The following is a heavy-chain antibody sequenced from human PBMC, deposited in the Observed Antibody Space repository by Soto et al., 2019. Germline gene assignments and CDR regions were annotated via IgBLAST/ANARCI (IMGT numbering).Heavy chain of an antibody. CDR3: ARELADSVTTAWYFEL. CDR2: IGRGGDT. Sequence: GGSLRLSCEASGIAFSSSDMHWVRQVSGKSLEWVSAIGRGGDTYYPDSVKGRFTISRENAKNSLYLQMNSLTAGDTAVYFCARELADSVTTAWYFELWGRGTLVTVSS. D-gene: IGHD4-17*01. V-gene: IGHV3-13*01. J-gene: IGHJ2*01. CDR1: GIAFSSSD.